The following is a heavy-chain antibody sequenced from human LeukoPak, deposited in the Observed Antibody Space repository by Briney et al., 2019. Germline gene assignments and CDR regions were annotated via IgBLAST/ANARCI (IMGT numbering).Heavy chain of an antibody. CDR1: GFSISSYY. Sequence: PSETLSLTCTVSGFSISSYYWSWIRQPPGKGLEWIGSIYYSGSTNYNPSLKSRVSISVDTSKNQFSLKLSSVTAADTAVYYCARGGAVTYYDILTDVNWFDPWGQGTLVTVSS. CDR2: IYYSGST. J-gene: IGHJ5*02. CDR3: ARGGAVTYYDILTDVNWFDP. V-gene: IGHV4-59*01. D-gene: IGHD3-9*01.